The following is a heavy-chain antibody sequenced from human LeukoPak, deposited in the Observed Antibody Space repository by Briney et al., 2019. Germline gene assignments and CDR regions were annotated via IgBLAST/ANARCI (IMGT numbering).Heavy chain of an antibody. J-gene: IGHJ3*02. CDR1: GYTFTIYY. D-gene: IGHD3-22*01. CDR2: INTTGGST. Sequence: ASLRLSSTASGYTFTIYYLQWVRHAPGQRHEWRGVINTTGGSTTYTRKFQGRVTMTRDTSTSTVYTEPSSLKSEDTAVYYCARVGITMICHDSLVIWGRGTMVSVSS. V-gene: IGHV1-46*01. CDR3: ARVGITMICHDSLVI.